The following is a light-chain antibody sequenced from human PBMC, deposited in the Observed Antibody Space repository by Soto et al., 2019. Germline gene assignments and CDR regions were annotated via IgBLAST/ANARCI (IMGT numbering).Light chain of an antibody. CDR2: GAS. CDR3: QQYNKWPYT. V-gene: IGKV3-15*01. CDR1: QSVSSN. J-gene: IGKJ2*01. Sequence: EIVMTQSPATLSVSPGERATLSCRASQSVSSNLAWYQQKPGQAPRLLIYGASTRDTGIPARFSGSRSGTEFTLTISSLQSEDFAVYYCQQYNKWPYTFGQGTKLEIK.